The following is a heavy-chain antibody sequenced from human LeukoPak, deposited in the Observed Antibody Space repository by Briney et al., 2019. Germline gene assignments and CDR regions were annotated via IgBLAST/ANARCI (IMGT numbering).Heavy chain of an antibody. V-gene: IGHV5-51*01. CDR1: GYSFTSYW. Sequence: GESLKISCKGSGYSFTSYWTGWVRQMPGKGLEWMGIIYPGDSDTRYSPSFQGHVTISADKSISTAYLQWSGLRASDTAMYYCARHADYGDNSKLGYWGQGTLVTVSS. CDR2: IYPGDSDT. D-gene: IGHD4-23*01. J-gene: IGHJ4*02. CDR3: ARHADYGDNSKLGY.